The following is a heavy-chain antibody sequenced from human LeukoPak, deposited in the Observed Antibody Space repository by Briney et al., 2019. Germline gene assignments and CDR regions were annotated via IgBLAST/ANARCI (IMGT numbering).Heavy chain of an antibody. D-gene: IGHD4-11*01. J-gene: IGHJ4*02. CDR1: GFTFSNYA. Sequence: GGSLRLSCAASGFTFSNYAMSWVRQAPGQGLEWVSTISGSGGSTYYADSVKGRFTISRDSSKNTLYLQMNNLRAEDTAVYFCAKGYSNYSPYFFDYWGQGTLVTVSS. CDR2: ISGSGGST. CDR3: AKGYSNYSPYFFDY. V-gene: IGHV3-23*01.